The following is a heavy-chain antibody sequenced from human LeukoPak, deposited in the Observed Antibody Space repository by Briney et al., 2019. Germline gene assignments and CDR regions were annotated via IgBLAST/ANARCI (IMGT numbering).Heavy chain of an antibody. Sequence: GASVKVSCKASGYTFTSYDINWVRQATGQGLEWMGWMNPNSGNTGYAQKFQGRVTMTRNTSISTAYMELSSLRSEDTAVYYCARDRVDYYGSGSYFIDYWGQGTLVTVSS. CDR2: MNPNSGNT. CDR3: ARDRVDYYGSGSYFIDY. CDR1: GYTFTSYD. J-gene: IGHJ4*02. D-gene: IGHD3-10*01. V-gene: IGHV1-8*01.